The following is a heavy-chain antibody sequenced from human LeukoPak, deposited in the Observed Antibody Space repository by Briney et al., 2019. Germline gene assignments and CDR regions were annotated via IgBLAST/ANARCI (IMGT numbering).Heavy chain of an antibody. Sequence: PGGSLRLSCAASGFTFSTFALNWVRQAPGKGLEWVSYISSSGSTIYYADSVKGRFTIARDNAKNSLYLQMNSLRAEDTAVYYCARDQGWLQFRDYYGMDVWGQGTTVTVSS. D-gene: IGHD5-24*01. CDR3: ARDQGWLQFRDYYGMDV. J-gene: IGHJ6*02. CDR2: ISSSGSTI. V-gene: IGHV3-48*03. CDR1: GFTFSTFA.